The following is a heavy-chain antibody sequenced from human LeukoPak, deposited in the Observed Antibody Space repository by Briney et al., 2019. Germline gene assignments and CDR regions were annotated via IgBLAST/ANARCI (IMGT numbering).Heavy chain of an antibody. D-gene: IGHD3-9*01. J-gene: IGHJ4*02. V-gene: IGHV1-2*02. CDR1: GYTFTGCY. Sequence: GASVKVSCKASGYTFTGCYMHWVRQAPGQGLEWMGWINPNSGGTNYAQKFQGRVTMTRDTSISTAYMELSRLRSDDTAVYYCARKYYDILTGYYVFDYWGQGTLVTVSS. CDR2: INPNSGGT. CDR3: ARKYYDILTGYYVFDY.